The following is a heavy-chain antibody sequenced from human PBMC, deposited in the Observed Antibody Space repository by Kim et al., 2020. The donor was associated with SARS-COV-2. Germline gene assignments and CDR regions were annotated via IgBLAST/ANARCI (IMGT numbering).Heavy chain of an antibody. CDR2: IVVGSGNP. CDR3: AEYYYDGSGLDEATMYYFEY. D-gene: IGHD3-22*01. J-gene: IGHJ4*02. CDR1: GFTFISSA. Sequence: SVKVSCKASGFTFISSAVQWVRQARGQRLEWIGWIVVGSGNPTYAQKFQERVTITRDMSTSTAYLELSSLRSEDTAVYYCAEYYYDGSGLDEATMYYFEYWGQGTPVTLSS. V-gene: IGHV1-58*01.